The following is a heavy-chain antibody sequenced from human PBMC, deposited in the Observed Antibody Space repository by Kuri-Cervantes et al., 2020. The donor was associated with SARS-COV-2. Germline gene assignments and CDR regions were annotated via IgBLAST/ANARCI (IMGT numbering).Heavy chain of an antibody. D-gene: IGHD6-19*01. CDR2: INPNSGGT. Sequence: ASVKVSCKASGYTFTSYGIGWVRQAPGQGLEWMGWINPNSGGTNYAQKFQGRVTMTRDTSISTAYMKLSRLRSDDTAVYYCAREGIAVAGTFDWGQGTLVTVSS. J-gene: IGHJ4*02. CDR3: AREGIAVAGTFD. CDR1: GYTFTSYG. V-gene: IGHV1-2*02.